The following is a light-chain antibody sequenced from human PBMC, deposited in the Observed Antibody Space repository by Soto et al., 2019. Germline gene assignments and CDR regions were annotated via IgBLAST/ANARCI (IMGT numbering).Light chain of an antibody. J-gene: IGLJ1*01. Sequence: QSVLTQPPSASETPGQRVTISCSGSSSNIGNHYVYWYQHLPGTAPKLLIYRNNQRPSGVPDRFSGSHSGTSGSLAISGLRSEDEADYYCAAWDDSLSGYVFGTGTKLTVL. CDR1: SSNIGNHY. V-gene: IGLV1-47*01. CDR2: RNN. CDR3: AAWDDSLSGYV.